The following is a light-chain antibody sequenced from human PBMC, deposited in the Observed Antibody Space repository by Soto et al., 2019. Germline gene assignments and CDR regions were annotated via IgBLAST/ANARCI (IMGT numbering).Light chain of an antibody. CDR2: DAS. V-gene: IGKV3-20*01. Sequence: EIVLTQSPGTLSLSPGERATLSCRASQSVGRNYLAWYQQKPGQAPRLLIYDASSRATGIPDRFSGRGSGTAFTLTISRLEPEDIAVYYCQQYASSPLTFGGGTKVDMK. J-gene: IGKJ4*01. CDR3: QQYASSPLT. CDR1: QSVGRNY.